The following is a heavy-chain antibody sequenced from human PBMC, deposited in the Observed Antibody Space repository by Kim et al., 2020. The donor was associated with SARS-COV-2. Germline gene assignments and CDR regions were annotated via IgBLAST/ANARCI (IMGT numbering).Heavy chain of an antibody. V-gene: IGHV1-2*06. CDR2: INSNGGNI. Sequence: ASVKVSCKTSGFTFTDYYIHWVRHVPGQGLEWMGRINSNGGNIKYAQKFQGRITMNRDTSINTDYMELSRLRSDDTAVYYCARGGLLWLGDGDWGQGPMV. CDR3: ARGGLLWLGDGD. CDR1: GFTFTDYY. J-gene: IGHJ3*01. D-gene: IGHD3-10*01.